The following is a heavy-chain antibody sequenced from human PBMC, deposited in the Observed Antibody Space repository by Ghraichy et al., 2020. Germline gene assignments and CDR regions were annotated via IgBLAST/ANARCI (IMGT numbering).Heavy chain of an antibody. CDR2: ISWNSGSI. J-gene: IGHJ4*02. CDR3: AKDLDIRPVRDNSGFDY. CDR1: GFTFDDYA. Sequence: GGSLRLSCAASGFTFDDYAMHWVRQAPGKGLEWVSGISWNSGSIGYADSVKGRFTISRDNAKNSLYLQMNSLRAEDTALYYCAKDLDIRPVRDNSGFDYWGQGTLVTVSS. V-gene: IGHV3-9*01. D-gene: IGHD3-22*01.